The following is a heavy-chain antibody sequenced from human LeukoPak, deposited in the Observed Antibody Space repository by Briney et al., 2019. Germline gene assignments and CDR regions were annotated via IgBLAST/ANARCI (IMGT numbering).Heavy chain of an antibody. Sequence: SETLSLTCAVYGGSFSGYYWSWIRQPPVKGLEWIGEINHSGSTNYNPSLKSRVTISVDTSKNQFSLKLSSVTAADTAVYYCASSSWGRDYWGQGTLVTVSS. CDR2: INHSGST. J-gene: IGHJ4*02. V-gene: IGHV4-34*01. CDR3: ASSSWGRDY. D-gene: IGHD3-16*01. CDR1: GGSFSGYY.